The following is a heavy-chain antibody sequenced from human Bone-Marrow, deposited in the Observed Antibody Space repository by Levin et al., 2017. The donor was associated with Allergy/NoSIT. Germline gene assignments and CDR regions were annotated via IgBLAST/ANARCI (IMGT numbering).Heavy chain of an antibody. D-gene: IGHD2-15*01. J-gene: IGHJ4*02. CDR1: GFTFSSYA. Sequence: GESLKISCAASGFTFSSYAMSWVRQAPGKGLEWVSAISGSGGSTYYADSVKGRFTISRDNSKNTLYLQMNSLRAEDTAVYYCAKVADDIVVVVAATYFDYWGQGTLVTVSS. CDR2: ISGSGGST. V-gene: IGHV3-23*01. CDR3: AKVADDIVVVVAATYFDY.